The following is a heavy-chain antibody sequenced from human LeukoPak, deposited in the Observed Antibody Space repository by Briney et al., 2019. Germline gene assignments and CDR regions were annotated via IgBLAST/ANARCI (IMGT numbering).Heavy chain of an antibody. CDR2: INHSGST. CDR3: ARLTNWFDP. Sequence: SETLSLTCAVYGGSFSGYYWSWIRQPPGKGLEWIGEINHSGSTNYNPSLKSRVTISVDTSKNQFSLKLSSVTAADTAVYYCARLTNWFDPWGQGTLVTVSS. V-gene: IGHV4-34*01. J-gene: IGHJ5*02. CDR1: GGSFSGYY.